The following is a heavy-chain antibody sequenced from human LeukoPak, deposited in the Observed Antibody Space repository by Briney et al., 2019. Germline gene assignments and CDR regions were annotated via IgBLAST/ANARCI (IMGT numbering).Heavy chain of an antibody. D-gene: IGHD6-13*01. CDR1: GFTVTTSY. Sequence: PGGSLRLSCAASGFTVTTSYMSWFRQAPGKGLEWVSIIYSGGATYYAASVKGRFAISRDNSKNTQYLQMNGLRPEDTAMYYCARQAAAATPFHYWGQGSLVTVSS. CDR3: ARQAAAATPFHY. J-gene: IGHJ4*02. CDR2: IYSGGAT. V-gene: IGHV3-66*02.